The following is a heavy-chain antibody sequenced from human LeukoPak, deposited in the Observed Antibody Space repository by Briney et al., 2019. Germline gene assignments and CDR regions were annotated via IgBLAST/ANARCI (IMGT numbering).Heavy chain of an antibody. CDR3: ARDRVLEWLPNYYYYYIMDV. Sequence: ASVKVSCKASGYTFSAYYMHWVRQAPGQGLEWTGWINPRSGGTNYAQRFQGRITMTRDASINTAYMEVSRLTYDDTAVYYCARDRVLEWLPNYYYYYIMDVWGQGTTVTVSS. V-gene: IGHV1-2*02. CDR2: INPRSGGT. D-gene: IGHD3-3*01. J-gene: IGHJ6*02. CDR1: GYTFSAYY.